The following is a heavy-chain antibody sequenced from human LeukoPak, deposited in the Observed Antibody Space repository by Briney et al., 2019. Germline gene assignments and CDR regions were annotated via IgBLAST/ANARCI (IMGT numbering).Heavy chain of an antibody. CDR1: GGSFSGYY. CDR2: INHSGST. V-gene: IGHV4-34*01. Sequence: PSETLSLTCAVYGGSFSGYYWSWIRQPPGKGLEWIGEINHSGSTNYNPSLKSRVTISVDTSKNQFSLKLSSVTAADTAVYYCARLGGRGYYDSSGLSTTPWGQGTLVTVSS. D-gene: IGHD3-22*01. J-gene: IGHJ5*02. CDR3: ARLGGRGYYDSSGLSTTP.